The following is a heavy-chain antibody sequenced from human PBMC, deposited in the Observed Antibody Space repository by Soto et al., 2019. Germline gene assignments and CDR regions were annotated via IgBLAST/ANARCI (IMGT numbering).Heavy chain of an antibody. CDR2: IGTAGDT. CDR1: GFTFSSYD. D-gene: IGHD1-26*01. V-gene: IGHV3-13*01. CDR3: ARGLNDGSGSYSPGYYYGMDV. J-gene: IGHJ6*02. Sequence: GGSLRLSCAASGFTFSSYDMHWVRQATGKGLEWVSAIGTAGDTYYPSPVKGRFTISRENAKNSLYLQMNSLRAGDTAVYSCARGLNDGSGSYSPGYYYGMDVWGQGTTVTVSS.